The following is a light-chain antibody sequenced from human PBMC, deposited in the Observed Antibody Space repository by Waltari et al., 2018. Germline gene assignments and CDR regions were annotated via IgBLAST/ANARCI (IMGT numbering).Light chain of an antibody. J-gene: IGLJ3*02. Sequence: QLVLTQSPSASASLGASVKLTYTLSSGHSSNVIAWLQQQPENGPRYLMKVNSDGSHSKGDEIPDRFSGASSGAERYLTISSLQSEDEADYYCQTGGHGTWVFGGGTKLTVL. CDR2: VNSDGSH. V-gene: IGLV4-69*01. CDR3: QTGGHGTWV. CDR1: SGHSSNV.